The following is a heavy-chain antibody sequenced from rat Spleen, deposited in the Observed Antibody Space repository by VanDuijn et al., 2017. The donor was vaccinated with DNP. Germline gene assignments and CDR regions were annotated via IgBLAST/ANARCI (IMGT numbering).Heavy chain of an antibody. V-gene: IGHV2-19*01. J-gene: IGHJ2*01. CDR1: GFSLTDYR. CDR2: IRSDGST. Sequence: QVQLMESGPGLVQPSQTLSLTCTVSGFSLTDYRVHWARQPPGKGLEWMGRIRSDGSTDYNSALKSRLSINGDTSKNQVFLKMNSVRTEDTAMYFCAREDTMMVVGFLDYWGRGIMVSVSS. D-gene: IGHD1-12*02. CDR3: AREDTMMVVGFLDY.